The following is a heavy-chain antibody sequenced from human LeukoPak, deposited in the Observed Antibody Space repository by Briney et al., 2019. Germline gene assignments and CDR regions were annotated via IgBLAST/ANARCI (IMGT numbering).Heavy chain of an antibody. V-gene: IGHV3-48*04. D-gene: IGHD6-19*01. J-gene: IGHJ4*02. CDR2: ISSRGNLI. Sequence: PGGSLRLSCAASGFTFSSYAMSWVRQAPGKGLEWVSYISSRGNLIYYADSVKGRFTISRDNAKNSLYLQMNSLRAEDTAVYYCARDGSGWFFDYWGQGTQVTVSS. CDR1: GFTFSSYA. CDR3: ARDGSGWFFDY.